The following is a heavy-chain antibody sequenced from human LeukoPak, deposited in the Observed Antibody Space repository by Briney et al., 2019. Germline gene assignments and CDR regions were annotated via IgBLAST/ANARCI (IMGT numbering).Heavy chain of an antibody. CDR1: GFTFSSYG. CDR3: AKDGEVATIGYYYYYYMDV. CDR2: IWYDGSNK. D-gene: IGHD5-12*01. J-gene: IGHJ6*03. V-gene: IGHV3-33*06. Sequence: PGGSLRLSCAASGFTFSSYGMPWVRQAPGKGLEWVAVIWYDGSNKYCADSVKGRFTISRDNSKNTLYLQMNSLRAEDTAVYYCAKDGEVATIGYYYYYYMDVWGKGTTVTVSS.